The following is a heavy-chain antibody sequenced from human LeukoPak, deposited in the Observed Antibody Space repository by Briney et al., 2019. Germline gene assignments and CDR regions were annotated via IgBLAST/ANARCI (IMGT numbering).Heavy chain of an antibody. D-gene: IGHD3-10*01. CDR2: IYYSGST. CDR1: GASVSGSPYY. CDR3: ARHARWFGELFPDY. J-gene: IGHJ4*02. V-gene: IGHV4-39*01. Sequence: SETLSLTCTVSGASVSGSPYYWGWIRQPPGKGLEWIGSIYYSGSTYYNPSLKSRVTISVDTSKNQFSLKLSSVTAADTAVYYCARHARWFGELFPDYWGQGTLVTVSS.